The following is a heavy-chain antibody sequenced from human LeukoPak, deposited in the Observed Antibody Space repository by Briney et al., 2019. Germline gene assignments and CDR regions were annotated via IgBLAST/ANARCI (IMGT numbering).Heavy chain of an antibody. CDR1: GFTVSNNY. J-gene: IGHJ4*02. CDR2: IYPGGRT. Sequence: GRSLRLSCAASGFTVSNNYMSWVRQAPGNWLEWVSVIYPGGRTYYGDSVKGRFTISRDNSKNTLYLQMSSLRAETRAVYYCARDREHDYGGIDHWGQGTLVTVSS. CDR3: ARDREHDYGGIDH. V-gene: IGHV3-53*01. D-gene: IGHD4-23*01.